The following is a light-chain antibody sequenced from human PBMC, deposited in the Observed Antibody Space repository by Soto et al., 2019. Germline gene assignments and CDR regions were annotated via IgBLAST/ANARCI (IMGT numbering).Light chain of an antibody. V-gene: IGKV3-20*01. CDR1: QSVSSSY. CDR3: QQYGSSPRT. Sequence: EIVLTQSPGTLSLSPGERATLSCRASQSVSSSYLAWYQQKPGQAPRLIIYGASSRATGIPDRFSGSGSGTDFTLTISIMEPEDFAVYYCQQYGSSPRTFGQGTKVEIK. J-gene: IGKJ1*01. CDR2: GAS.